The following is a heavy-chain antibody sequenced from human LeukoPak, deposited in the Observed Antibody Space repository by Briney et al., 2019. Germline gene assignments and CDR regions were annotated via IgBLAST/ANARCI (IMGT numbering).Heavy chain of an antibody. V-gene: IGHV3-30-3*01. D-gene: IGHD3-9*01. CDR3: ARDGKMTGSFDY. Sequence: PGGSLRLSCAASGFTFSSYWMSWVRQAPGKGLEWVAVISSDVITKYYPDSVKGRFTISRDNSRRTLYLQMNSLKADDTAVYYCARDGKMTGSFDYWGQGTLVTVSS. CDR1: GFTFSSYW. J-gene: IGHJ4*02. CDR2: ISSDVITK.